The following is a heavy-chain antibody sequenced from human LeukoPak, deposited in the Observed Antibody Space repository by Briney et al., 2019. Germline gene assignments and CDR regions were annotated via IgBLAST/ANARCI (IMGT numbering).Heavy chain of an antibody. CDR2: IYYSGST. CDR1: GGSLSSHY. Sequence: SETLSVTCTVSGGSLSSHYWTCIRQPPGKGLEWIGHIYYSGSTNYNPSLKSRVTISVDTSKNQFSLKLSSVTVADTAVYYCARGLKFYDILTAYYTFPYFHYWGQGALVTVSS. J-gene: IGHJ4*02. V-gene: IGHV4-59*11. D-gene: IGHD3-9*01. CDR3: ARGLKFYDILTAYYTFPYFHY.